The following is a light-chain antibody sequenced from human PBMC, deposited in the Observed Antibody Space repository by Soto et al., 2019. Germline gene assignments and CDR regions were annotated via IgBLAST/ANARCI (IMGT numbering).Light chain of an antibody. CDR3: QKDDSAPWT. CDR2: AAS. Sequence: DIQMTQSPSSLSASVRDRVTITCRASQGISNYLGWYQQKPGKVPKLLIYAASTLQSGVPSRFSGSGSGTAFTLTISSLQPEDVATYYGQKDDSAPWTFGQGTKVEIK. V-gene: IGKV1-27*01. J-gene: IGKJ1*01. CDR1: QGISNY.